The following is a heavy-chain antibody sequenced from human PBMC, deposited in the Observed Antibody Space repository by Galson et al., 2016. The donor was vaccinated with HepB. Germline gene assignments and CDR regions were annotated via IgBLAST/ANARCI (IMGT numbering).Heavy chain of an antibody. Sequence: SLRLSCAASGFTFSYHGMHWVRQAPGKGLEWVAVISYDGSKTYYAHFVKGRFTISRDTSKKTLYLQMNSLRPEDTAIYYCVKVGHYWGDFDYWGQGTLVTVSS. CDR3: VKVGHYWGDFDY. CDR2: ISYDGSKT. V-gene: IGHV3-30*18. J-gene: IGHJ4*02. D-gene: IGHD7-27*01. CDR1: GFTFSYHG.